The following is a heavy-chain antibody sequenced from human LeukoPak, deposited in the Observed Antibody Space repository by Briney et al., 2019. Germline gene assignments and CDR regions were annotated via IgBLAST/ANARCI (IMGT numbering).Heavy chain of an antibody. Sequence: GGSLRLSCAAFGFTFSAYGIHWVRQPPGKGLEWVAVISYDGNSRNYADSVEGRFTLSRDNSKNTLYLQLNSLGPEDTAVYYCAKDRGGSTYYPFLSYFFDYWGQGTLVTVSS. CDR1: GFTFSAYG. D-gene: IGHD2-15*01. J-gene: IGHJ4*02. CDR3: AKDRGGSTYYPFLSYFFDY. V-gene: IGHV3-30*18. CDR2: ISYDGNSR.